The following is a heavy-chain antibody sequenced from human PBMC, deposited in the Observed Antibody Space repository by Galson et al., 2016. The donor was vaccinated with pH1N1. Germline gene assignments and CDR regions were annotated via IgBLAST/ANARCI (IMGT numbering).Heavy chain of an antibody. J-gene: IGHJ4*02. D-gene: IGHD6-19*01. CDR1: GYTFTSYA. Sequence: SVKVSCKASGYTFTSYAINWVRQAPGQGLQYMGWINTYNANPTYAQGFTGRFVFSLDTSVRTAYLEISSLRAEDTAVYYCARVYTSGSVMTYWGQGSLVTVSS. CDR3: ARVYTSGSVMTY. V-gene: IGHV7-4-1*02. CDR2: INTYNANP.